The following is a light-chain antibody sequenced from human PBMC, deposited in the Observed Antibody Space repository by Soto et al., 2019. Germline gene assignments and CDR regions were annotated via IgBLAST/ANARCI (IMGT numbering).Light chain of an antibody. CDR1: SSDVGGYNY. V-gene: IGLV2-11*01. Sequence: QSALTQPASVSGSPGQSITISCTGTSSDVGGYNYVSWYQQHPGKAPKLMIYEVTNRPSGVPDRFSGSKSGNTASLTISGLQAEDEADYYCCSYAGSYTFFVFGTGTKLTVL. J-gene: IGLJ1*01. CDR3: CSYAGSYTFFV. CDR2: EVT.